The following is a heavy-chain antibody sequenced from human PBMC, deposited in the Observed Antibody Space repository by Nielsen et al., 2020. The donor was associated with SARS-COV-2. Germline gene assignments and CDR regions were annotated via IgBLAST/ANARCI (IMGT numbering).Heavy chain of an antibody. D-gene: IGHD3-10*01. CDR1: GFPLRSYD. CDR2: IATAGDT. Sequence: GESLKISCAASGFPLRSYDMQWVRQTTGKGLERVSTIATAGDTFYSDSVRGRFTVSRENAKNSFHLQMNSLTAEDTALYYCARAEGSGIDYWGQGILVTVSS. V-gene: IGHV3-13*01. CDR3: ARAEGSGIDY. J-gene: IGHJ4*02.